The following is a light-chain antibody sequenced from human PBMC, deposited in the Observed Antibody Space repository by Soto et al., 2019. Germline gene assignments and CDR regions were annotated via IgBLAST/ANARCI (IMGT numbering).Light chain of an antibody. CDR3: QQSYSTLGFT. CDR1: QSISSY. Sequence: DIPMTQSPSSLSASVGDRVTITCRASQSISSYLNWYQQKPGKAPKLLIYAASSLQSGVPSRFSGSGSGTDFTLTISSLQPEDFATYYCQQSYSTLGFTFGPGTKVDIK. CDR2: AAS. V-gene: IGKV1-39*01. J-gene: IGKJ3*01.